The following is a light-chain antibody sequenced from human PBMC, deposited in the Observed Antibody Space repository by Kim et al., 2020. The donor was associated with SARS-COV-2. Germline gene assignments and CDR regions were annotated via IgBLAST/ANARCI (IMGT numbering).Light chain of an antibody. CDR2: AAS. V-gene: IGKV1-8*01. CDR3: QQYYSYPYT. J-gene: IGKJ2*01. Sequence: PSTSYRVTITCRASQGISIYLAWYQQKPGKSPKLLIYAASTLQSGVPSRFSGSGSGTDFTLTISCLQSEDFATYYCQQYYSYPYTFGQGTKLEI. CDR1: QGISIY.